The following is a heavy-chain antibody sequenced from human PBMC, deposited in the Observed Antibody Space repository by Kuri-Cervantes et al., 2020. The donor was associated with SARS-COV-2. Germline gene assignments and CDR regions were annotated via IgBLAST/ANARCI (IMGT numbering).Heavy chain of an antibody. D-gene: IGHD6-19*01. CDR3: ARVSSGWHNWFDP. J-gene: IGHJ5*02. CDR1: GYTFTGYY. Sequence: ASVKVSCKASGYTFTGYYMHWVRQAPGQGLEWMGWINPNSGGTNYAQKFQGWVTMTRDTSISTAYMELSRLRSDDTAVYYCARVSSGWHNWFDPWGQGTLVTVSS. V-gene: IGHV1-2*04. CDR2: INPNSGGT.